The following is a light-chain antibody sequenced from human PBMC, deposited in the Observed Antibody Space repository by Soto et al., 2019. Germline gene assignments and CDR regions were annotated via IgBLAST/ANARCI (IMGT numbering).Light chain of an antibody. CDR3: QQANSFPPST. J-gene: IGKJ1*01. V-gene: IGKV1-12*01. CDR1: QGISNW. Sequence: DIQMTQSPSSVSASVGDRVTITCRASQGISNWLAWYQQKPGKDPRLLIYAASTLQSGVPSRFSGSGSATDFTLTISSLQPEDFATYYCQQANSFPPSTFGQVTKVEIK. CDR2: AAS.